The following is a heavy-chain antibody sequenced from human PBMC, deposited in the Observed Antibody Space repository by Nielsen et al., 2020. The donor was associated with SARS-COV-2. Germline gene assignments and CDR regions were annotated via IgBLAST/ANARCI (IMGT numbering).Heavy chain of an antibody. Sequence: TLSLTCTVSGGSISSGGYYWSWIRQHPGKGLEWIGYIYYSGSTYYNPSLKSRVTISVDTSKNQFSLKLSSVTAADTAVYYCARAVAGWGYYYYGMDVWGQGTTVTVSS. CDR1: GGSISSGGYY. CDR2: IYYSGST. D-gene: IGHD6-19*01. V-gene: IGHV4-31*03. J-gene: IGHJ6*02. CDR3: ARAVAGWGYYYYGMDV.